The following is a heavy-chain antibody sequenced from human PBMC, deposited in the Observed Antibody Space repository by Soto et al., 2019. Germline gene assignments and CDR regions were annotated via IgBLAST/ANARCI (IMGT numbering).Heavy chain of an antibody. J-gene: IGHJ1*01. D-gene: IGHD3-22*01. V-gene: IGHV3-23*01. CDR1: GFTFSSYA. CDR2: ICGSGGNK. CDR3: AKYYYDSSGYSPAEYFQH. Sequence: GGSLRLSCAASGFTFSSYAMHWVRQAPGKGLEWVSAICGSGGNKYYADSVKGRFTISRDNSKNTLYLQMNSLRAEDTAVYYCAKYYYDSSGYSPAEYFQHWGQGTLVTVSS.